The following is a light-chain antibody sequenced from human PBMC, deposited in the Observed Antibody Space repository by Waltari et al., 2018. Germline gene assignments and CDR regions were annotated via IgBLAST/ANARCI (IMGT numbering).Light chain of an antibody. V-gene: IGKV4-1*01. CDR1: QSVLYSSNNKNY. J-gene: IGKJ2*01. CDR3: QQYYSIPQT. CDR2: WAS. Sequence: DIVMTLSPDSLAVSLGERATINCKSSQSVLYSSNNKNYLAWYQQRPGQPPKLLIYWASTRESGVPDRFSGSGSGTDFALTISSLQAEDVAVYYCQQYYSIPQTFGQGTKLEIK.